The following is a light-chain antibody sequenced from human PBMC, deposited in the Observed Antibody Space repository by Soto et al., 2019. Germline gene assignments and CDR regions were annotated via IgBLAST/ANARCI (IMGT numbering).Light chain of an antibody. J-gene: IGLJ3*02. CDR2: EVG. V-gene: IGLV2-14*01. CDR1: SSDVGGYKY. CDR3: SSYTSTSTWV. Sequence: QSVLTQPASVSGSPGQSITISCTGTSSDVGGYKYVSWYQHHPGKAPKLMIYEVGNRPSGVSNRFSASKSGNTASLTISGRQADDEADYYCSSYTSTSTWVFGGGTKVTVL.